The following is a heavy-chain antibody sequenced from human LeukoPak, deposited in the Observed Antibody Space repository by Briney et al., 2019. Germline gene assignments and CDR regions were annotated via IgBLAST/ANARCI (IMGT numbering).Heavy chain of an antibody. Sequence: ASVKVSCKASGYTFTSYGISWVRQAPGQGLEWMGWISAYNGNTNYAQKLQGRVTMTTDTSTSTAYMELRSLRSDDTAVYYCASEVRVAGTLDAFDIWGQGTMVTVSS. V-gene: IGHV1-18*01. CDR1: GYTFTSYG. CDR3: ASEVRVAGTLDAFDI. CDR2: ISAYNGNT. D-gene: IGHD6-19*01. J-gene: IGHJ3*02.